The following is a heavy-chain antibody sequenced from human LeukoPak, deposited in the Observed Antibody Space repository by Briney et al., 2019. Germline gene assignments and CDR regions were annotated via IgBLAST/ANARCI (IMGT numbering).Heavy chain of an antibody. J-gene: IGHJ4*02. D-gene: IGHD2-2*01. V-gene: IGHV4-34*01. CDR2: INHSGST. Sequence: PSETLSLTCAVYGGSFSGYYWSWIRQPPGKGLEWIGEINHSGSTNYNPSLKSRVTISVDTSKNQFSLKLSSVTAADTAVYYCARGYCSSTSCFTPEYYFDYWGQGTLVTVSS. CDR1: GGSFSGYY. CDR3: ARGYCSSTSCFTPEYYFDY.